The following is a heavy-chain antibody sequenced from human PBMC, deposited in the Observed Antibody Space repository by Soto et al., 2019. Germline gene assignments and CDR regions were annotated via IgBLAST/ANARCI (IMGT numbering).Heavy chain of an antibody. J-gene: IGHJ4*02. CDR2: IYHSGST. V-gene: IGHV4-4*02. Sequence: QVQLQESGPGLVKPSGTLSLTCAVSGGSISSSNWWSWVRQPPGKGLEWIGEIYHSGSTNYNPSLKSPVTISVHKSNNQFSLKLSSVTAADTAVVYYARLSVAGSRFDYWGQCTLVTVS. CDR3: ARLSVAGSRFDY. CDR1: GGSISSSNW. D-gene: IGHD6-19*01.